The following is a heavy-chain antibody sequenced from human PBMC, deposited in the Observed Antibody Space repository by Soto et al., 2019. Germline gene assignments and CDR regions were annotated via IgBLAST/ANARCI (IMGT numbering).Heavy chain of an antibody. D-gene: IGHD3-3*01. CDR1: GFTFSSYS. V-gene: IGHV3-21*01. J-gene: IGHJ6*02. Sequence: GGSLRLSCAASGFTFSSYSMNWVRQAPGKGLEWVSSISSSSSYIYYADSVKGRFTISRDNAKNSLYLQMNSLRAEDTAVYYCARDRPDDFWSGYYYYYYGMDVWGQGTTVTVSS. CDR3: ARDRPDDFWSGYYYYYYGMDV. CDR2: ISSSSSYI.